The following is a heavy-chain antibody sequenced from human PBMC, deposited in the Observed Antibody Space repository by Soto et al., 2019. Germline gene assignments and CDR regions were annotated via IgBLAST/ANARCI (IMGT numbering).Heavy chain of an antibody. Sequence: RGSLRLSCAASGCTFSSYAMHWVRQAPGKGLEWVAVISYDGSNKYYADSVKGRFTISRDNSKNTLYLQMNSLRAEDTAVYYCARPYEWLLPSDAFDIWGQGTMVTVSS. CDR2: ISYDGSNK. CDR3: ARPYEWLLPSDAFDI. CDR1: GCTFSSYA. D-gene: IGHD3-22*01. J-gene: IGHJ3*02. V-gene: IGHV3-30-3*01.